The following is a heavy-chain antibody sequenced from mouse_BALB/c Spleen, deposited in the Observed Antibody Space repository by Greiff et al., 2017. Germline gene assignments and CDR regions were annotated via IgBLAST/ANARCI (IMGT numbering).Heavy chain of an antibody. Sequence: VQLQQSGPELVKPGASVKMSCKASGYTFTSYVMHWVKQKPGQGLEWIGYINPYNDGTKYNEKFKGKATLTSDKSSSTAYMELSSLTTEDSAVYYCAGESYSYAMDYWGQGTSVTVSS. J-gene: IGHJ4*01. CDR2: INPYNDGT. D-gene: IGHD2-12*01. CDR3: AGESYSYAMDY. V-gene: IGHV1-14*01. CDR1: GYTFTSYV.